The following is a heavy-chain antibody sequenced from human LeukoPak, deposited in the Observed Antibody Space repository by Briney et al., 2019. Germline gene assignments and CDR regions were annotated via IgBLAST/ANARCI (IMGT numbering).Heavy chain of an antibody. V-gene: IGHV4-34*01. CDR3: ARGRASRYSSGYFDY. Sequence: SETLSLTCAVYGGSFSGYYWSWIHQPPGKGLEWIGEINHSGSTNYNPSLKSRVTISVDTSKNQFSLKLSSVTAADTAVYYCARGRASRYSSGYFDYWGQGTLVTVSS. CDR2: INHSGST. D-gene: IGHD3-22*01. J-gene: IGHJ4*02. CDR1: GGSFSGYY.